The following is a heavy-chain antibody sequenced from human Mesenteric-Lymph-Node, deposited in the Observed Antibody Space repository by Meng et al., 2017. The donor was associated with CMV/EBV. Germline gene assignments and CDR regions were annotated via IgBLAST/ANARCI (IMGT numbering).Heavy chain of an antibody. Sequence: SCTVSGGSISSYYWSWIRQPPGKGLEWIGCIRYSGNTNYSPSLKSRITMSVDTSKNQFSLNLTSVTAADTAVYYCARNRGCDYWGQGTLVTVSS. J-gene: IGHJ4*02. D-gene: IGHD2/OR15-2a*01. V-gene: IGHV4-59*01. CDR3: ARNRGCDY. CDR2: IRYSGNT. CDR1: GGSISSYY.